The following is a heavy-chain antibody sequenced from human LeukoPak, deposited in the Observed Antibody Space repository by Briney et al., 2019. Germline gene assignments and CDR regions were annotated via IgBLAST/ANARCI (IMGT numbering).Heavy chain of an antibody. CDR3: AKDIELFVS. CDR1: GFTFRNFA. J-gene: IGHJ4*02. Sequence: GGSLRLSCAASGFTFRNFAMSWVRQAPGKGLEWVSGLSHGGTRTLYAASVKGRFTISRDDSNSTLFLQMDSLRVEDTATYYCAKDIELFVSWGQGTLVIVSS. D-gene: IGHD1-26*01. V-gene: IGHV3-23*01. CDR2: LSHGGTRT.